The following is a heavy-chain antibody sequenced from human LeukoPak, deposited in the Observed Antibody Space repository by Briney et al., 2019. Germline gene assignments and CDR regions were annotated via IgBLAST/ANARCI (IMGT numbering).Heavy chain of an antibody. D-gene: IGHD3-22*01. Sequence: GGSLRLSCAASGFTFSSYWMSWVRQAPGKGLEWVANIKQDGSEKYYVDSVKGRFTISRDNAKNTLYLQMNSLRAEDTAVYYCAKGPYYDSSGYYRYWGQGTLVTVSS. CDR3: AKGPYYDSSGYYRY. CDR2: IKQDGSEK. CDR1: GFTFSSYW. V-gene: IGHV3-7*03. J-gene: IGHJ4*02.